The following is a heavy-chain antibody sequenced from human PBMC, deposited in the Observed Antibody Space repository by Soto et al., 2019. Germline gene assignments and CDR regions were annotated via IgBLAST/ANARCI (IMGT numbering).Heavy chain of an antibody. J-gene: IGHJ6*02. D-gene: IGHD2-2*02. Sequence: PSETLSLTCTVSGGSVSSCYWCWIWQAQWKGLELLGFVFFAGTTRYNSSLSRRGTISVETPKNQFSLKLWSVTAEDTAVYYCTRHAIIPKLQYGMEVWGQATTVTVS. CDR2: VFFAGTT. CDR3: TRHAIIPKLQYGMEV. CDR1: GGSVSSCY. V-gene: IGHV4-59*02.